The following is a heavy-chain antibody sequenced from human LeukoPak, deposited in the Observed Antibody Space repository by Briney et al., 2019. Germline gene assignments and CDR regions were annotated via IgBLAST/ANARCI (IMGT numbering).Heavy chain of an antibody. CDR1: GVTLSRSN. Sequence: GGSLRLSCAASGVTLSRSNMHWVRQAPGKGLEWVSFISYDGSNKKEADSVKGRFTISRDNSKNTLYLQMNSLRAADMAVYYCARGPLRDFDFWGQGILVTVSS. CDR2: ISYDGSNK. J-gene: IGHJ4*02. V-gene: IGHV3-30*04. CDR3: ARGPLRDFDF.